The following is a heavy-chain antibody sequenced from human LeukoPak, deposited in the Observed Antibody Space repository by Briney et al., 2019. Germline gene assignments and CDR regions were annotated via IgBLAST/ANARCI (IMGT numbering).Heavy chain of an antibody. Sequence: SETPSLTCTVSGGSISSSSYYWGWIRQPPGKGLEWIGSIYYSGSTYYNPSLKSRVTISVDTSKNQFSLKLSSVTAADTAVYYCACLGDYYDSSGYTPLAYYFDYWGQGTLVTVSS. CDR1: GGSISSSSYY. D-gene: IGHD3-22*01. J-gene: IGHJ4*02. CDR3: ACLGDYYDSSGYTPLAYYFDY. V-gene: IGHV4-39*05. CDR2: IYYSGST.